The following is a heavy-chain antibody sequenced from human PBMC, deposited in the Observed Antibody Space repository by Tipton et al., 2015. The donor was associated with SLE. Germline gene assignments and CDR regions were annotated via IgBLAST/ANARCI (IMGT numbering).Heavy chain of an antibody. CDR3: ARDRDDRGDY. CDR2: ISSSSSTI. V-gene: IGHV3-48*04. CDR1: GFTFSSYS. Sequence: SLRLSCAASGFTFSSYSMNWVRQAPGKGLEWVSYISSSSSTIYCADSVKGRFTISRDNAKNSLYLQMNSLRAEDTAVYYCARDRDDRGDYWGQGTLVTVSS. J-gene: IGHJ4*02. D-gene: IGHD3-3*01.